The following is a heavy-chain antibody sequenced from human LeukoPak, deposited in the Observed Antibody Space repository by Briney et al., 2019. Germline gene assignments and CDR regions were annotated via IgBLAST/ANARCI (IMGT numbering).Heavy chain of an antibody. Sequence: SETLSLTCTVSGGSISSYYWSWIRQPPGKGLEWIGYIYYSGSTNYNPSLKSRVTISVDTSKNQFSLKLSSVTAADTAVYYCARVGAGYSYGPNYYYYYMDVWGKGTTVTVSS. CDR3: ARVGAGYSYGPNYYYYYMDV. J-gene: IGHJ6*03. D-gene: IGHD5-18*01. V-gene: IGHV4-59*12. CDR2: IYYSGST. CDR1: GGSISSYY.